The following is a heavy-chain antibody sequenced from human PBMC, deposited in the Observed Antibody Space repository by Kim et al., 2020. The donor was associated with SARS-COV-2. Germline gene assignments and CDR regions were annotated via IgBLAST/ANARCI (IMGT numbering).Heavy chain of an antibody. V-gene: IGHV5-51*01. J-gene: IGHJ4*02. CDR3: ASQRMVRGVIISSY. Sequence: GESLKISCKGSGYRFTRYWIGWVRQMPGKGLGWMGIIYPGDSDTRYSPSFQGQVTISADKPISTAYLPWSSLKASDTAMYYCASQRMVRGVIISSYWGQGTLVTVSS. D-gene: IGHD3-10*01. CDR1: GYRFTRYW. CDR2: IYPGDSDT.